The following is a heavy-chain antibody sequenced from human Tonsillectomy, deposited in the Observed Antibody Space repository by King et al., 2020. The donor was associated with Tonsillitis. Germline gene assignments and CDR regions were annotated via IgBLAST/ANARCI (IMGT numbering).Heavy chain of an antibody. D-gene: IGHD3-22*01. CDR1: GYTFTSYD. Sequence: VQLVESGAEVKKXGASVKVSCKASGYTFTSYDINWVRQATGQGLEWMGWMNPNSGNTGYAQKFQGRVTMTRNTSISTAYMELSSLRSEDTAVYYCARVSDSSGYYYFDYWGQGTLVTVSS. V-gene: IGHV1-8*01. CDR2: MNPNSGNT. J-gene: IGHJ4*02. CDR3: ARVSDSSGYYYFDY.